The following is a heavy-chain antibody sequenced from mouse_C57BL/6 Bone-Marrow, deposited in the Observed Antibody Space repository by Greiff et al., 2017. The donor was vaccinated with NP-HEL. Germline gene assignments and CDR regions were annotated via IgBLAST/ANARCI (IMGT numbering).Heavy chain of an antibody. J-gene: IGHJ4*01. D-gene: IGHD2-2*01. CDR3: ASRSTMVTADYYAMDY. V-gene: IGHV1-26*01. CDR2: INPNNGGT. CDR1: GYTFTDYY. Sequence: EVQLQQSGPELVKPGASVKISCKASGYTFTDYYMNWVKQSHGKSLEWIGDINPNNGGTSYNQKFKGKATLTVDKSSSTAYMELRSLTSEDSAVYYCASRSTMVTADYYAMDYWGQGTSVTVSS.